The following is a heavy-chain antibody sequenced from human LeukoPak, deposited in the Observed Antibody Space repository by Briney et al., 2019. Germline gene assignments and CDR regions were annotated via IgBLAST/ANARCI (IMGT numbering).Heavy chain of an antibody. CDR1: GYTFTGCY. CDR3: ARHPSYGDYDYDY. V-gene: IGHV1-2*02. Sequence: ASVKVSCKASGYTFTGCYMHWVRQAPGQGLEWMGWINPNSGGTNYAQKFQGRVTMTRDTSISTAYMELSRLRSDDTAVYYCARHPSYGDYDYDYWGQGTLVTVSS. D-gene: IGHD4-17*01. CDR2: INPNSGGT. J-gene: IGHJ4*02.